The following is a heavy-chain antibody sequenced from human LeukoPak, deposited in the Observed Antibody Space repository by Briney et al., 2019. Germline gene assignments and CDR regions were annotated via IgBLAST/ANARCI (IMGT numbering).Heavy chain of an antibody. J-gene: IGHJ5*02. Sequence: GASVKVSCKASGYTFTSYYMHWVRQAPGQGLEWMGWINPNSGGTNYAQKFQGRVTMTRDTSISTAYMELSRLRSDDTAVYYCARDSRITMVRGDNWFDPWGQGTLVTVSS. CDR2: INPNSGGT. CDR3: ARDSRITMVRGDNWFDP. CDR1: GYTFTSYY. D-gene: IGHD3-10*01. V-gene: IGHV1-2*02.